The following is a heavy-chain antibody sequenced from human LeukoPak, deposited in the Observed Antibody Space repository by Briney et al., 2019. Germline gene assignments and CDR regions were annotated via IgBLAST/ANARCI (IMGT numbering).Heavy chain of an antibody. V-gene: IGHV3-74*01. D-gene: IGHD6-19*01. J-gene: IGHJ4*02. CDR2: INPDGSST. CDR1: GFTFSSYW. CDR3: VSGIAGAANDH. Sequence: GGSLRLSCAASGFTFSSYWMHWVRQAPGKGLVWVSRINPDGSSTTYADSVKGRFTMSRDNAANMLYLQMNSLRADDTAVYYCVSGIAGAANDHWGQGTLVTVSS.